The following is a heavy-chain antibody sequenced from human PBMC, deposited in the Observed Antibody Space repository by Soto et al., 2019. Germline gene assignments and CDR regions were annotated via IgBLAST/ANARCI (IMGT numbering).Heavy chain of an antibody. CDR1: GYTFTSYY. J-gene: IGHJ6*02. Sequence: GASVKVSCKASGYTFTSYYMHWVRQAPGQGLEWMGIINPSGGSTSYADSVKGRFTISRDNSKNTLYLQMNSLRAEDTAVYYCAKGARVGATKTYYYGMDVWGQGTTVTVSS. V-gene: IGHV1-46*04. D-gene: IGHD1-26*01. CDR3: AKGARVGATKTYYYGMDV. CDR2: INPSGGST.